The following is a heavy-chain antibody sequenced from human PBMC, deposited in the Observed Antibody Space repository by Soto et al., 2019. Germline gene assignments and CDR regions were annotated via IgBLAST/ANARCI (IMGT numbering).Heavy chain of an antibody. D-gene: IGHD2-21*01. Sequence: ASVKVSCKASGYTFTDSHIHWVRQASGQGLEWLGWINPKTGDTNYPQKFRGRITMTRDTSMSTAYMVLTNLTSDDTAVYYCERDPPRYFTSSPEGAGLWGQGTLVTVSS. J-gene: IGHJ4*02. CDR2: INPKTGDT. CDR3: ERDPPRYFTSSPEGAGL. CDR1: GYTFTDSH. V-gene: IGHV1-2*02.